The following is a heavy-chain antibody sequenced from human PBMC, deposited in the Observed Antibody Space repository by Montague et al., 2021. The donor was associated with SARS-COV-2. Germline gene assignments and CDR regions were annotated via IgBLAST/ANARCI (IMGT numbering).Heavy chain of an antibody. CDR1: GDSINSYY. CDR2: IFPTGST. J-gene: IGHJ6*02. V-gene: IGHV4-4*07. D-gene: IGHD3-16*01. Sequence: SETLSLTCTVSGDSINSYYWSWIRQPPGKRLEWIGRIFPTGSTNYNPSLKSRVTISLDTSKNQFFLKLTSVTAADTAVYYCARHPMAFLFFFDYDVWDVEALDKPEDQDVRKVTAVDAADTYGENGARQTVCTDLYYGVDVWGQGTTVTVSS. CDR3: ARHPMAFLFFFDYDVWDVEALDKPEDQDVRKVTAVDAADTYGENGARQTVCTDLYYGVDV.